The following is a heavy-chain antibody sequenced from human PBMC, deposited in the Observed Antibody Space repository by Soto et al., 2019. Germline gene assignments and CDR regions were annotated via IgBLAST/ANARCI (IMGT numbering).Heavy chain of an antibody. CDR1: GGSISSGGYS. Sequence: QLQLQESGSGLVKPSQTLSLTCAVSGGSISSGGYSWSWIRQPPGKGLEWIGYIYHSGSTYYNPSLKSRVTISVDRSKNQFSLKLSSVTAADTAVYYCARAGYDSSGANAFDIWGQGTMVTVSS. J-gene: IGHJ3*02. D-gene: IGHD3-22*01. V-gene: IGHV4-30-2*01. CDR2: IYHSGST. CDR3: ARAGYDSSGANAFDI.